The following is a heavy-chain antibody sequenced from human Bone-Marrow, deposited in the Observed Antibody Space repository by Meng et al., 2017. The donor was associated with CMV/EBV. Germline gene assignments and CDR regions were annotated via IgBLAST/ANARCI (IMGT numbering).Heavy chain of an antibody. Sequence: GPLGRCGTEVEVPGATLKVSCKASGYIFSAYYIHWVRQAPGQGLEWMGWIHPKNGGTKYAQKFQGRVTMTRDTSISTTYMDLNRLISDDTAVYYCARDPDTPMAFDHWGQGTLVTVSS. CDR2: IHPKNGGT. J-gene: IGHJ4*02. D-gene: IGHD5-18*01. CDR1: GYIFSAYY. V-gene: IGHV1-2*02. CDR3: ARDPDTPMAFDH.